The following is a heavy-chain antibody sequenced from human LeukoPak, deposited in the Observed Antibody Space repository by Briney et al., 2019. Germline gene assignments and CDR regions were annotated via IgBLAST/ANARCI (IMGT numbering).Heavy chain of an antibody. CDR2: IKQDESEK. CDR3: ARDVGPGVIIIDY. V-gene: IGHV3-7*05. CDR1: GFIFSSYW. Sequence: PGGSLRLSCAASGFIFSSYWMSWVRQAPGKGLEWVANIKQDESEKYYVDSVKGRFTISRDNAKNSLYLQMNSLRAEDTAVYYCARDVGPGVIIIDYWGRGTLVTVSS. J-gene: IGHJ4*02. D-gene: IGHD3-3*01.